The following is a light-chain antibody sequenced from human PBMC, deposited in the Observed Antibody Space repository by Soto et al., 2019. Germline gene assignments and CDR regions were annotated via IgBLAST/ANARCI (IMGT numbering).Light chain of an antibody. CDR1: QRVSSGF. Sequence: EIVLTQSPGTLSLSPGESATLSCGASQRVSSGFLAWYQQKPGQAPRLLIFDASNRATGIPVRFSGSGSGTDFTLTISSLEPEDFTVYYCQQHSNWPLTFGGGTKVDIK. CDR2: DAS. CDR3: QQHSNWPLT. J-gene: IGKJ4*01. V-gene: IGKV3-11*01.